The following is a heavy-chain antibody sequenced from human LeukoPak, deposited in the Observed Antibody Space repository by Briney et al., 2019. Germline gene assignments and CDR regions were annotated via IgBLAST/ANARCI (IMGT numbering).Heavy chain of an antibody. D-gene: IGHD4-23*01. Sequence: GGSLRLSCAASGLTFSSHWKHWVRQAPGKGLVWVSRITNDGSSTTYADSVNGRYTISRHNAKNMLYPQVNRLRGEDTAVSYCATKQGGNPAYWGQGTLVTVPS. CDR3: ATKQGGNPAY. CDR1: GLTFSSHW. CDR2: ITNDGSST. J-gene: IGHJ1*01. V-gene: IGHV3-74*01.